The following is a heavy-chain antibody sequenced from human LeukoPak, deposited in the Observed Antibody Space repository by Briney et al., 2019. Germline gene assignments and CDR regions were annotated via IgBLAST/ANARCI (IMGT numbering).Heavy chain of an antibody. V-gene: IGHV1-69*01. Sequence: GASVKVSCKASGGTFSSYAISWVRQAPGQGLEWMGGIIPIFGTANYAQKFQGRVTITADESTSAAYMELTSLRPDDTAVYYCARDNTWYFDLWGRGTLVTVSS. CDR3: ARDNTWYFDL. J-gene: IGHJ2*01. D-gene: IGHD2/OR15-2a*01. CDR2: IIPIFGTA. CDR1: GGTFSSYA.